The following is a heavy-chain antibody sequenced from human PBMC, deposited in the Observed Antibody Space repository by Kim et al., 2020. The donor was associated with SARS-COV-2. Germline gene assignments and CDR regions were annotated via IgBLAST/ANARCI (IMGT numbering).Heavy chain of an antibody. CDR3: ARGVDYYYYGMDV. V-gene: IGHV4-34*01. Sequence: NPSLKSRVTISVDTAKNQLSLKLSCVTAADTAVYYCARGVDYYYYGMDVWGQGTTVTVSS. J-gene: IGHJ6*02. D-gene: IGHD2-15*01.